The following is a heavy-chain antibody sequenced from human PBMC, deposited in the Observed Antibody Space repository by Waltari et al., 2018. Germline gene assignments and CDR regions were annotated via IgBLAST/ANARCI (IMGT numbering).Heavy chain of an antibody. CDR2: IHDSGDT. Sequence: QVQLQESGPGLVKPSETLSPRCTVSGASLPTYYWGWSRRPPGKGLEYIGYIHDSGDTNYSPSLRSRVSMSLDTSKNQFSLKISSVTAADSAVYYCARVHGSESPLAWGTDVWGQGTAVTVSS. V-gene: IGHV4-59*01. CDR3: ARVHGSESPLAWGTDV. CDR1: GASLPTYY. J-gene: IGHJ6*02. D-gene: IGHD2-21*01.